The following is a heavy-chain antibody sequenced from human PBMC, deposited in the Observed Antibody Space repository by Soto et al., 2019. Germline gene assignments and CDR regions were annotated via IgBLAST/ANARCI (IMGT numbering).Heavy chain of an antibody. CDR2: INSRSNYI. D-gene: IGHD2-15*01. CDR3: ARKPRLVVVVAALSDAFDI. CDR1: GFTFSGYT. Sequence: EVQLVESGGGLVKPGGSLRLSCAASGFTFSGYTMNWVRQAPGKGLEWVSSINSRSNYIYYADSVKGRFTISRDNAKNSLYLQMNSLRAEDTAVYYCARKPRLVVVVAALSDAFDIWGQGTMVTVSS. J-gene: IGHJ3*02. V-gene: IGHV3-21*01.